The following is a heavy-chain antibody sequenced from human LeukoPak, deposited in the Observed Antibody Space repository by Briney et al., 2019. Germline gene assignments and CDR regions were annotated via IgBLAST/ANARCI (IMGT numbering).Heavy chain of an antibody. Sequence: GGSLRLSCAASGFTFSDYWMTWVRQAPGKGLEWVANINQDGSDKNNVDSVKGRFTISRDNAKNSLYLQMNSLRADDTAVYYYARDLRLESGPYYAGDYWGQGTLVTVSS. CDR3: ARDLRLESGPYYAGDY. CDR1: GFTFSDYW. CDR2: INQDGSDK. V-gene: IGHV3-7*01. J-gene: IGHJ4*02. D-gene: IGHD3-22*01.